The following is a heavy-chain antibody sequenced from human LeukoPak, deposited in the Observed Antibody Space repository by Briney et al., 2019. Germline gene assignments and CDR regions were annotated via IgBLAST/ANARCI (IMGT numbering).Heavy chain of an antibody. V-gene: IGHV4-39*01. CDR2: IYYSGST. J-gene: IGHJ4*02. Sequence: KSSETLSLTCTVSGGSISSSSYYWGWIRQPPGKGLEWIGSIYYSGSTYFNPSLKSRVTISVGTSKNQFSLKLTSVTAADTAVYYCARHLFYFYVWGRGGGRTDIDYWGQGTLVTVSS. CDR1: GGSISSSSYY. D-gene: IGHD3-10*01. CDR3: ARHLFYFYVWGRGGGRTDIDY.